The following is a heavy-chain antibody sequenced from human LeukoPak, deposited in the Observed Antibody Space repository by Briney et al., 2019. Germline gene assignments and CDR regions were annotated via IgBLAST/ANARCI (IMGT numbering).Heavy chain of an antibody. CDR1: GFTFSSDW. D-gene: IGHD3-22*01. CDR3: AKSPYYYDSSGYYPDY. CDR2: ISTDGSTT. Sequence: GGSLRLSCAASGFTFSSDWMHWVRQAPGKGLVWVSRISTDGSTTYSADSVKGRFTISRDNSKNTLYLQMNSLRADDTAVYYCAKSPYYYDSSGYYPDYWGQGTLVTVSS. J-gene: IGHJ4*02. V-gene: IGHV3-74*01.